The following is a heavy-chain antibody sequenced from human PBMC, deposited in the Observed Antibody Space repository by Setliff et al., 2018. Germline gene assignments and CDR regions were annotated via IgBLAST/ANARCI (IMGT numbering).Heavy chain of an antibody. Sequence: SETLSLTCTVSGGSVGSDFSYWTWIRQPAGKGPEWIGQIYTTWSTNSNPSLRSRATISLDASKTQFSLSLTSVTAADTAVYYCARVTGFFYVDAWGKGTTVTVSS. CDR2: IYTTWST. CDR1: GGSVGSDFSY. CDR3: ARVTGFFYVDA. V-gene: IGHV4-61*09. J-gene: IGHJ6*03.